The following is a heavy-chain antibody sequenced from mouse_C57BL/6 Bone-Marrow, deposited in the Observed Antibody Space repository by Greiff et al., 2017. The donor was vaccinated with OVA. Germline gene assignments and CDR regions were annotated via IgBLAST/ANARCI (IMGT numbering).Heavy chain of an antibody. CDR1: GFNIKDYY. V-gene: IGHV14-2*01. CDR3: ARPYYVNFSWFAY. D-gene: IGHD2-1*01. Sequence: EVQLQQSGAELVKPGASVKLSCTASGFNIKDYYMHWVKQRTEQGLEWIGRIDPEDGDTKYAPKFQGKATITADTSSNTAYLQLSSLTSEDTAVYYCARPYYVNFSWFAYWGQGTLVTVSA. J-gene: IGHJ3*01. CDR2: IDPEDGDT.